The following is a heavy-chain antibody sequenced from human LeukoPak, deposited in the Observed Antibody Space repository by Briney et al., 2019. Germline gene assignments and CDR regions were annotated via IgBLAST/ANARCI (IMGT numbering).Heavy chain of an antibody. CDR2: IKPDGSEE. V-gene: IGHV3-7*04. CDR3: SGDPGDY. Sequence: PGGSLRLSCAASGFTFKSYWMSWVRQAPGKGLEWVANIKPDGSEEYYVDSVKDRFTISRDNAKNSLYLQMNSLRVEDTAVYYCSGDPGDYWGRGTLVTVSS. J-gene: IGHJ4*02. D-gene: IGHD7-27*01. CDR1: GFTFKSYW.